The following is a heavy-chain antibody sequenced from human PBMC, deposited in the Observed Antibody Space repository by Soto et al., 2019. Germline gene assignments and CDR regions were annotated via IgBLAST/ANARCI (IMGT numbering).Heavy chain of an antibody. CDR1: GYTFTNFG. Sequence: QVRLVQSGAEVKKPGASVKVSCETSGYTFTNFGISWVRQAPGQGLEWMGWVTTFNGKTNYAQKFQGRITVTTDTSTSTVYMELRSLISDDTAIYYCVKDRNAYFDPPASDHWGQGTLITVSS. CDR3: VKDRNAYFDPPASDH. V-gene: IGHV1-18*01. D-gene: IGHD3-9*01. J-gene: IGHJ4*02. CDR2: VTTFNGKT.